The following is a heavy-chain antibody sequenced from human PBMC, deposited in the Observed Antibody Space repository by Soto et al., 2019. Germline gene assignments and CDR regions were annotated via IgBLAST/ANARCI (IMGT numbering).Heavy chain of an antibody. Sequence: GGSLRLSCAASGFTFDDYAMHWVRQAPGKGLEWVSGISWNSGSIGYADSVKGRFTISRDNAKNSLYLQMNSLRAEDTALYYCAKDLYSSSWTGAFDIWGQGTMVTVSS. J-gene: IGHJ3*02. CDR1: GFTFDDYA. CDR3: AKDLYSSSWTGAFDI. D-gene: IGHD6-13*01. V-gene: IGHV3-9*01. CDR2: ISWNSGSI.